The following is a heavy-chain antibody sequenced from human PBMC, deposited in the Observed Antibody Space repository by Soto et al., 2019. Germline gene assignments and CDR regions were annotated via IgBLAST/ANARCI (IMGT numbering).Heavy chain of an antibody. Sequence: QVQLVQSGAEVKKPGASVKVSCKASGYTFTNYGISWVRQAPGQGLEWMGWISTYNGNTNHAQKLQDRVIMTTDTSTSTAYMELRSLRSDDAAVYYCARVGFDDRSGYQYQYYYGMDVWGQGTTVTVSS. CDR2: ISTYNGNT. J-gene: IGHJ6*02. CDR3: ARVGFDDRSGYQYQYYYGMDV. V-gene: IGHV1-18*01. CDR1: GYTFTNYG. D-gene: IGHD3-22*01.